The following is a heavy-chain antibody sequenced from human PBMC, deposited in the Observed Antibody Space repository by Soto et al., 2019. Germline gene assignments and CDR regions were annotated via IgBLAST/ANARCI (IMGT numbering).Heavy chain of an antibody. CDR2: ISAYNGNT. CDR1: GYTFTSYG. D-gene: IGHD6-19*01. J-gene: IGHJ4*02. Sequence: QVQLVQSGAEVKKPGASVKVSCKASGYTFTSYGISWVRQAPGQGLEWMGWISAYNGNTNYAQKLQGRVTMTTDTSTSTAYMELRSLRSDDTAVDYCAREPAFLYSSGHQAGNDYWGQGTLVTVSS. V-gene: IGHV1-18*01. CDR3: AREPAFLYSSGHQAGNDY.